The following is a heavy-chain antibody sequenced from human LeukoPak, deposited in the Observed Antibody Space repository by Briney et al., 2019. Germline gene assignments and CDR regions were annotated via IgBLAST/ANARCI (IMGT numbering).Heavy chain of an antibody. Sequence: PSETLSLTCAVYGGSFSGYYWSWIREPPGKGLEWIGEINHSGSTNYNPSLKSRVTISVDTSKNQFSLKLSSVTAADTAVYYCASGVNSSGYLGRDYFDYWGQGTLVTVSS. J-gene: IGHJ4*02. CDR2: INHSGST. D-gene: IGHD3-22*01. V-gene: IGHV4-34*01. CDR3: ASGVNSSGYLGRDYFDY. CDR1: GGSFSGYY.